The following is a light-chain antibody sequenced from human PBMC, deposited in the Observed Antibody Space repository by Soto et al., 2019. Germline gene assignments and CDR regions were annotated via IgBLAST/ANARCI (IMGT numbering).Light chain of an antibody. J-gene: IGKJ5*01. CDR1: QSVSSD. CDR2: DAS. V-gene: IGKV3-11*01. Sequence: EVVLTQSPATLSLSPGERATLSCRASQSVSSDLVWYQQKPGRAPRLLIYDASTRATGIPARFSGSGSGTDFTLTISSLESEDFALYYCQQRSDWPSTFGQGTRLYIK. CDR3: QQRSDWPST.